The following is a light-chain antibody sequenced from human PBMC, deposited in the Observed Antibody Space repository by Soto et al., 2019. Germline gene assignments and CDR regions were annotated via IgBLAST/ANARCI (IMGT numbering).Light chain of an antibody. Sequence: DIKMTQSPSTLSASVVARVTIXRPASQSISSWLAWYQQKPGKAPKLLIYDASSLESGVPSRFSGSGSGTEFTLTISSLKPDDVATYYCQQYQSYSRTFGQGTKVDNK. CDR2: DAS. CDR3: QQYQSYSRT. J-gene: IGKJ1*01. CDR1: QSISSW. V-gene: IGKV1-5*01.